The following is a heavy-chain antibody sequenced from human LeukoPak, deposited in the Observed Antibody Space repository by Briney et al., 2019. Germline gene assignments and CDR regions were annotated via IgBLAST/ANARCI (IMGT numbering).Heavy chain of an antibody. J-gene: IGHJ4*02. Sequence: PGESLRLSCAASGFTFDDYAMHWVRQAPGKGLEWVSGISWNSGSIGYADSVKGRFTISRDNAKNSLYLQMNSLRAEDTALYYCAKDKSRSFGIAAAGTLNYWGQGTLVTVSS. V-gene: IGHV3-9*01. CDR2: ISWNSGSI. CDR1: GFTFDDYA. D-gene: IGHD6-13*01. CDR3: AKDKSRSFGIAAAGTLNY.